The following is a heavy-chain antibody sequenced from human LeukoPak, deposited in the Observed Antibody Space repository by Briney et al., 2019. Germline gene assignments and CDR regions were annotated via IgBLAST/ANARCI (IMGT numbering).Heavy chain of an antibody. CDR3: ARDGPDSSGYSPFDY. V-gene: IGHV3-23*01. CDR1: GFTFSSYA. CDR2: ISGSGGST. J-gene: IGHJ4*02. D-gene: IGHD3-22*01. Sequence: GGSLRLSCAASGFTFSSYAMSWVRQAPGKGLEWVSAISGSGGSTYYADSVKGRFTISRDNSKNMLYLQMNSLRAEDTAVYYCARDGPDSSGYSPFDYWGQGTLVTVSS.